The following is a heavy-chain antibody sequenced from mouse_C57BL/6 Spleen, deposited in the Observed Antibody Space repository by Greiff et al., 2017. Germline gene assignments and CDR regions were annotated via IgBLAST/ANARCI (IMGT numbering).Heavy chain of an antibody. CDR3: ARSVLRYWYFDV. CDR2: LHPNSGST. Sequence: PGQGLEWIGMLHPNSGSTHYNAKFNSKATLTVDKSSSTAYMQLSRLASEDSAVYDCARSVLRYWYFDVWGTGTTVTVSS. V-gene: IGHV1-64*01. J-gene: IGHJ1*03. D-gene: IGHD1-1*01.